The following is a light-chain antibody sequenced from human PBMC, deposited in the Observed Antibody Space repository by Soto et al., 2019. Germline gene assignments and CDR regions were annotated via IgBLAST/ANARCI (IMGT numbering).Light chain of an antibody. J-gene: IGLJ1*01. CDR1: KSDIGVYDF. CDR2: EVV. Sequence: QSALTQPPSASGSPGQSVTISCTGTKSDIGVYDFVSWYQHHPGKAPRLIIYEVVQRPSGVPDRFSGSKSGNTASLTVSGLKAADEADYSCKSYAGRNTYVLRSATKGT. V-gene: IGLV2-8*01. CDR3: KSYAGRNTYV.